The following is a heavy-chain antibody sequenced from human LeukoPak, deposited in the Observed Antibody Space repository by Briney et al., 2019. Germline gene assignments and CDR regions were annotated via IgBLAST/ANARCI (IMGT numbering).Heavy chain of an antibody. D-gene: IGHD2-2*01. CDR3: ARGGEGYCSSTSCYPSWFDP. Sequence: SVKVSCKASGGTFSSYAISWVRQAPGQGLEWMGGIIPIFGTANYAQKFQGRVTITTDGSTSTAYMELSSLRSEDTAVYYCARGGEGYCSSTSCYPSWFDPWGQGTLVTVSS. CDR1: GGTFSSYA. J-gene: IGHJ5*02. CDR2: IIPIFGTA. V-gene: IGHV1-69*05.